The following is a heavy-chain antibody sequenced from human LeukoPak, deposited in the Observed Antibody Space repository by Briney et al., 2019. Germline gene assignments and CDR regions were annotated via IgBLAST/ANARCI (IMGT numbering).Heavy chain of an antibody. CDR1: GGSISSSSYY. D-gene: IGHD6-19*01. Sequence: PSETLSLTCTVSGGSISSSSYYWGWIRQTPGKGLEWIGSIYYSGSTYYNPSLKSRVTISVDTSKNQFSLKLSSVTAADTAIYFCARRKRGSGGPFAYWGQGTLVTVSS. J-gene: IGHJ4*02. CDR3: ARRKRGSGGPFAY. V-gene: IGHV4-39*01. CDR2: IYYSGST.